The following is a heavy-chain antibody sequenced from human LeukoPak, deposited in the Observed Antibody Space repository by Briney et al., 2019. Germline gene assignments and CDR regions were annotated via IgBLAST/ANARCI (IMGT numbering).Heavy chain of an antibody. CDR1: GGSISSGGYY. V-gene: IGHV4-31*03. J-gene: IGHJ6*02. CDR2: IYYSGST. D-gene: IGHD7-27*01. CDR3: ARDSNWDYYYYYGMDV. Sequence: SQTLSLTCTVSGGSISSGGYYWSWIRQHPGKGLEWIGYIYYSGSTYYNPSLKSRVTISVDTSKNQFSLKLSSVPAADTAVYYCARDSNWDYYYYYGMDVWGQGTTVTVSS.